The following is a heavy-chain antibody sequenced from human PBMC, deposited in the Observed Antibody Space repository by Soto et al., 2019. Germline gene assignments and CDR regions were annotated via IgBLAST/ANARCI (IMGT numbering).Heavy chain of an antibody. Sequence: GGSLRLSCEASGFTFSNHEMNWVRQAPGKGLEWVSYISSSGSTIYCSDSVKGRFTISRDNAKNALYLQMNSLRAEDTAIYYCARGSGYEYYYYGMDVWGQGTTVTV. CDR1: GFTFSNHE. CDR3: ARGSGYEYYYYGMDV. CDR2: ISSSGSTI. V-gene: IGHV3-48*03. D-gene: IGHD5-12*01. J-gene: IGHJ6*02.